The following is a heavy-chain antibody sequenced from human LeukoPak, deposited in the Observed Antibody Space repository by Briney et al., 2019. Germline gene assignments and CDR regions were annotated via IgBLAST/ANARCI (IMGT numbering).Heavy chain of an antibody. V-gene: IGHV4-59*01. CDR3: ARGVPEYYDFWSGYFYYFDY. CDR1: GGSLSIYY. Sequence: SETLSLTCTVSGGSLSIYYWSWIRQPPGKGVGWVGYIYYSGSTNYIPCLKSRVTISVDTSKSQFSLKLTSVTAADTAVYYCARGVPEYYDFWSGYFYYFDYWGQGTLVTVSS. CDR2: IYYSGST. J-gene: IGHJ4*02. D-gene: IGHD3-3*01.